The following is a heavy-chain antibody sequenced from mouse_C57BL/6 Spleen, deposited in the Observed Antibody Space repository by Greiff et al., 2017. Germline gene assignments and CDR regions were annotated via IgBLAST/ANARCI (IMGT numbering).Heavy chain of an antibody. J-gene: IGHJ2*01. D-gene: IGHD1-1*01. V-gene: IGHV1-55*01. Sequence: QVQLQQPGAELVKPGASVKMSCKASGYTFTSYWITWVKQRPGQGLEWIGDIYPGSGSTNYNEKFKSKATLTVDTSSSTAYMQLSSLTSEDSAVYYCASYYGSEGYFDYWGQDTTLTVSS. CDR3: ASYYGSEGYFDY. CDR1: GYTFTSYW. CDR2: IYPGSGST.